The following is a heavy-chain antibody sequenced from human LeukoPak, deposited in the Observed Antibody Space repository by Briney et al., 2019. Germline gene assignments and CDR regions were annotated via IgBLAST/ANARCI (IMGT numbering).Heavy chain of an antibody. CDR3: ARDRIAFFTSPVDV. D-gene: IGHD3-3*02. CDR2: INTNTGNP. CDR1: GYTFTSYG. Sequence: ASVKVSCKASGYTFTSYGISWVRQAPGQGLEWMGWINTNTGNPTYAQGFTGRFVFSLDTSVSTAYLQISSLKAEDTAVYYCARDRIAFFTSPVDVWGQGTTVTVSS. V-gene: IGHV7-4-1*02. J-gene: IGHJ6*02.